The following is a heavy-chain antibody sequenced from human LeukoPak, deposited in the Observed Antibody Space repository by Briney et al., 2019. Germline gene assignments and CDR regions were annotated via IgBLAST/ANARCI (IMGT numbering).Heavy chain of an antibody. CDR3: AKNGVWSGYYPYYYYYYMGV. J-gene: IGHJ6*03. Sequence: PGRSLRLSCAASGFTFSSYGMHWVRQAPGKGLEWVAVIWYDGSNKYYADSVKGRFTNSRDNSKNTLYLQMNSLRAEDTAVCYCAKNGVWSGYYPYYYYYYMGVWGKGTTVTVSS. D-gene: IGHD3-3*01. CDR1: GFTFSSYG. V-gene: IGHV3-33*06. CDR2: IWYDGSNK.